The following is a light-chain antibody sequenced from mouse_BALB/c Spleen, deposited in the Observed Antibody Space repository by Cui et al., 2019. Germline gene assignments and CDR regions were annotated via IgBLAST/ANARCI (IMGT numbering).Light chain of an antibody. CDR2: DTS. Sequence: QIVLTQSPAIMSASPGEKVTMTCSASSSVSYMYWYQQKPGSSPRLLIYDTSNLASGVPVRFNGSVSGTSYSLTISRMEAEDAATYYCQQWSSYPRTFGGGTKLEIK. V-gene: IGKV4-55*01. J-gene: IGKJ1*01. CDR3: QQWSSYPRT. CDR1: SSVSY.